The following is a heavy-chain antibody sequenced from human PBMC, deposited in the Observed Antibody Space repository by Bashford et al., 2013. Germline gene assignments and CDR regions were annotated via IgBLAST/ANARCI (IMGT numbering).Heavy chain of an antibody. CDR2: INPSGGST. J-gene: IGHJ3*02. CDR3: ARDPFDYGGKFLLADAFDI. D-gene: IGHD4-23*01. Sequence: ASVKVSCKASGYTFTSYYMHWVRQAPGQGLEWMGIINPSGGSTSYAQKFQGRVTMTTDTSTSTAYMELRSLRSDDTAVYYCARDPFDYGGKFLLADAFDIWAEGNNGHRLL. V-gene: IGHV1-46*01. CDR1: GYTFTSYY.